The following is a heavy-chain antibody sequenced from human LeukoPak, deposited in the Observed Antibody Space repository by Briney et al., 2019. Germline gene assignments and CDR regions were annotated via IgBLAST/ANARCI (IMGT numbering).Heavy chain of an antibody. CDR3: ARVDYDILTGYPSGSYYGMDV. J-gene: IGHJ6*02. CDR1: GGXISSYY. D-gene: IGHD3-9*01. CDR2: IYYSGST. V-gene: IGHV4-59*04. Sequence: SETLSLTCTVSGGXISSYYCSWIRQPPGKGLEWIGYIYYSGSTYYNPSLKSRVTMSVDTSKNQFSLKLSSVTAADTAVYYCARVDYDILTGYPSGSYYGMDVWGQGTTVTVSS.